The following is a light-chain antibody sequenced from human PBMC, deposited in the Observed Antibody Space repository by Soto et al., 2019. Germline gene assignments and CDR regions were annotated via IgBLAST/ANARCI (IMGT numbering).Light chain of an antibody. CDR1: SSDVGGYNY. CDR3: SSYTSSSTLLDV. CDR2: DVS. V-gene: IGLV2-14*01. Sequence: QSALTQPASVSGSPGQSITISCTGTSSDVGGYNYVSWYQQHPGKAPKLMIYDVSNRPSGVSNRFSGSKSGNTASLTISGLQAEDEAHYYCSSYTSSSTLLDVFGTGTKLTVL. J-gene: IGLJ1*01.